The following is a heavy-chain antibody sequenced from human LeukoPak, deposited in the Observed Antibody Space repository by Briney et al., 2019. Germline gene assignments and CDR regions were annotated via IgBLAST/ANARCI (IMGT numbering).Heavy chain of an antibody. CDR1: GYTFTSYG. J-gene: IGHJ4*02. CDR3: ARSSYDFWSGYYFHFDY. D-gene: IGHD3-3*01. Sequence: ASVKVSCKASGYTFTSYGISWVRQAPGQGLEWMGWISAYNGNTNYAQKLQGRVTMTTDTSTSTAYMELRSLRSDDTAVYYCARSSYDFWSGYYFHFDYWGQGTLVTVSS. V-gene: IGHV1-18*01. CDR2: ISAYNGNT.